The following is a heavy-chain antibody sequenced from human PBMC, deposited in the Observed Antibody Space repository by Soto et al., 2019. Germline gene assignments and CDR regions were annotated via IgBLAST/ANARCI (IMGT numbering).Heavy chain of an antibody. V-gene: IGHV3-7*03. CDR2: IKQDGSEK. Sequence: GGSLRLSCAASGFTFSSYWMSWVRQAPGKGLEWVANIKQDGSEKYYVDSVKGRFTISRDNAKNSLYLQMNSLRAEDTAVYYCARERRVTTPLDAFDIWGQGTMVTVS. CDR3: ARERRVTTPLDAFDI. D-gene: IGHD4-4*01. J-gene: IGHJ3*02. CDR1: GFTFSSYW.